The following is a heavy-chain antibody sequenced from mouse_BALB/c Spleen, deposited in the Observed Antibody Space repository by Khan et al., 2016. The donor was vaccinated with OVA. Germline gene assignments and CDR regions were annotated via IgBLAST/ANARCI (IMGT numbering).Heavy chain of an antibody. CDR2: ISYSGST. Sequence: EVQLQESGPGLVKPSQSLSLTCTVTGYSITSGYGRNWIRQFPGNKLEWMGYISYSGSTNYNPSLKSRISITRDTSKNQFFLQLNSVTTKDTATYYCARTARIKYWGQGTTLTVSS. V-gene: IGHV3-2*02. J-gene: IGHJ2*01. CDR3: ARTARIKY. CDR1: GYSITSGYG. D-gene: IGHD1-2*01.